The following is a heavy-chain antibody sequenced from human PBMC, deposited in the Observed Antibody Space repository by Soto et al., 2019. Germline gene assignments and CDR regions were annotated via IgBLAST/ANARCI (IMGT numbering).Heavy chain of an antibody. D-gene: IGHD3-3*01. CDR1: ANTFINNY. V-gene: IGHV1-46*01. Sequence: QVQLLPSGAEVKKPGASVRISCKSSANTFINNYINWVRQAPGQGLEWLGVFNPRGGTTRYAQKFQGRATMTGDTSTRTVFMELSNLKSEDTAVYYCARVYGLVQYVDFWSGYYDHWGQGTLVIVSS. CDR3: ARVYGLVQYVDFWSGYYDH. CDR2: FNPRGGTT. J-gene: IGHJ4*02.